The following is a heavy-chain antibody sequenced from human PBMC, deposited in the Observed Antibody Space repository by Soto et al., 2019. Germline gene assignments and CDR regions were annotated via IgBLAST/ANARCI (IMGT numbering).Heavy chain of an antibody. CDR3: ARDGLLGYCSGGSCYSGDAFDI. J-gene: IGHJ3*02. D-gene: IGHD2-15*01. CDR2: IYYSGST. V-gene: IGHV4-59*01. Sequence: QVQLQESGPGLVKPSETLSLTCTVSGGSISSYYWSWIRQPPGKGLEWIGYIYYSGSTNYNPSLKSRLTISVDTSKNQFSLKLSSVTAADTAVYYCARDGLLGYCSGGSCYSGDAFDIWGQGTMVTVSS. CDR1: GGSISSYY.